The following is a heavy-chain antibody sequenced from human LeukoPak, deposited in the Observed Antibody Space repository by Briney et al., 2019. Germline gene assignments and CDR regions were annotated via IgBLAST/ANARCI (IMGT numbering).Heavy chain of an antibody. CDR3: ARFARFVDIVATITIGYYYGMDV. V-gene: IGHV4-34*01. Sequence: PSETLSLTCAVYGGSFSGYYWSWIRQPPGKGLEWIGEINHSGSTNYNPSLKSRDTISVDTCKNQFSLKLSSVTAADTAVYYCARFARFVDIVATITIGYYYGMDVWGQGTTVTVSS. D-gene: IGHD5-12*01. J-gene: IGHJ6*02. CDR1: GGSFSGYY. CDR2: INHSGST.